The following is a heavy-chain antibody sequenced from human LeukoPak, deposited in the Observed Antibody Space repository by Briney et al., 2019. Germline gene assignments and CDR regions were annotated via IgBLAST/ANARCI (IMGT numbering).Heavy chain of an antibody. Sequence: ASVKVSCKASGYTFTSYGISWVRQAPGQGLEWMGWISAYNGNTNYAQRLQGRVTMTTDTSTSTAYMELRSLRSDDTAVYYRARDGYYDSSGYYPTDYWGQGTLVTVSS. CDR2: ISAYNGNT. J-gene: IGHJ4*02. CDR1: GYTFTSYG. CDR3: ARDGYYDSSGYYPTDY. V-gene: IGHV1-18*01. D-gene: IGHD3-22*01.